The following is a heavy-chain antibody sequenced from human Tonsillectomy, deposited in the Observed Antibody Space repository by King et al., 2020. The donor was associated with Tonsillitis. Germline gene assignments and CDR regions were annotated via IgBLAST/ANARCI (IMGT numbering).Heavy chain of an antibody. J-gene: IGHJ5*02. CDR2: ISYDGSNK. CDR1: GFTFSSYG. V-gene: IGHV3-30*18. D-gene: IGHD3-22*01. CDR3: AKDRRSDYYDSSGYSNWFDP. Sequence: VQLVESGGGVVQPGRSLRLSCAASGFTFSSYGMHWVRQAPGKGLEWVAVISYDGSNKYYADSVKGRFTISKDNSKNTLYLQMNSLRAEDTAVYYCAKDRRSDYYDSSGYSNWFDPWGQGTLVTVSS.